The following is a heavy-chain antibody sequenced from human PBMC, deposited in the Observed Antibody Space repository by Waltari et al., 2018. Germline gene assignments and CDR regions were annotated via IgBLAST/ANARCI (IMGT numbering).Heavy chain of an antibody. D-gene: IGHD3-9*01. Sequence: EVQLMESGGGLVQPGGSLRLSCAASGFTFSSYAMSWVRQAPGKGLEWVSAISGSGGSTYYADSVKGRFTISRDNSKNTLYPQMNSLRAEDTAVYYCAKSLRYFDWLPDAFDIWGQGTMVTVSS. CDR1: GFTFSSYA. V-gene: IGHV3-23*01. CDR3: AKSLRYFDWLPDAFDI. CDR2: ISGSGGST. J-gene: IGHJ3*02.